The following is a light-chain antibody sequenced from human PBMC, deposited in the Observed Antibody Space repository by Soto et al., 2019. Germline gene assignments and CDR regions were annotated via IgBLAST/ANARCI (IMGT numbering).Light chain of an antibody. CDR3: HQRSSWPWT. CDR1: QSVSSY. J-gene: IGKJ1*01. Sequence: EIVLTQSPVTLSLSPGERATLSCRASQSVSSYLAWYQQKPGQAPRLLIYDASNRATGIPARFSGSGSVTDFILTISSLEPEDFADYYCHQRSSWPWTFGQGTKVEIK. CDR2: DAS. V-gene: IGKV3-11*01.